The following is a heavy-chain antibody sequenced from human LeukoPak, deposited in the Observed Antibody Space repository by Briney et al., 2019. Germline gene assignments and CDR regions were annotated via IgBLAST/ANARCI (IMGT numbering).Heavy chain of an antibody. Sequence: PSETLSLTCAVYGGSFSGYYWSWIRQPPGKGLEWIGEINHSGSTNDNPSLKSRVTISVDTSKNQFSLKLSSVTAADTAVYYCARGGQWPKKTLYYFDYCGQGTLVTVSS. CDR2: INHSGST. D-gene: IGHD6-19*01. CDR3: ARGGQWPKKTLYYFDY. CDR1: GGSFSGYY. V-gene: IGHV4-34*01. J-gene: IGHJ4*02.